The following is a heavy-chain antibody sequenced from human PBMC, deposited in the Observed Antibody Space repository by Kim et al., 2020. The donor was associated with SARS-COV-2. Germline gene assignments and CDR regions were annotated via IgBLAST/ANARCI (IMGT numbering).Heavy chain of an antibody. J-gene: IGHJ6*02. CDR3: ARAPPTSIVVVPAADTPPPYYGMDV. D-gene: IGHD2-2*01. V-gene: IGHV1-69*13. Sequence: SVKVSCKASGGTFSSYAISWVRQAPGQGLEWMGGIIPIFGTANYAQKFQGRVTITADESTSTAYMELSSLRSEDTAVYYCARAPPTSIVVVPAADTPPPYYGMDVWGQGTTVTVSS. CDR2: IIPIFGTA. CDR1: GGTFSSYA.